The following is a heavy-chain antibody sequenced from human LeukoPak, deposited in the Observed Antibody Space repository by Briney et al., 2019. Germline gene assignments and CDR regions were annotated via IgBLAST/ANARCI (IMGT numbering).Heavy chain of an antibody. V-gene: IGHV4-39*01. CDR1: GGSISSSTSY. J-gene: IGHJ4*02. Sequence: SETLSLTCIVSGGSISSSTSYWGWIRQSPGKGLEWIGSFYYSGSTYYDPSLKSRVTISVDTSKNQFSLKLSSVTAADTAMYYCARLRYSSGYDFDYWGQGALVTVSS. CDR2: FYYSGST. D-gene: IGHD3-22*01. CDR3: ARLRYSSGYDFDY.